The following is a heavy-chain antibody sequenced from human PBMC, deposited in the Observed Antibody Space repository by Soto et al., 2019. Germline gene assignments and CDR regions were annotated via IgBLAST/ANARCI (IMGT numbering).Heavy chain of an antibody. Sequence: SVKVSCKASGGTFSSYAISWVRQAPGQGLEWMGGIIPIFGTANYAQKFQGRVTITADESTSTAYMELSSLRSEDTAVYYCARNDGYNLYYFDYWGQGTLVTVSS. D-gene: IGHD5-12*01. CDR2: IIPIFGTA. CDR3: ARNDGYNLYYFDY. V-gene: IGHV1-69*13. J-gene: IGHJ4*02. CDR1: GGTFSSYA.